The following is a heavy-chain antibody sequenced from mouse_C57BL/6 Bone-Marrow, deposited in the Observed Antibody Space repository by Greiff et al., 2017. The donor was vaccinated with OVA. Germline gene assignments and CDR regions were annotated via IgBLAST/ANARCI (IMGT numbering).Heavy chain of an antibody. CDR1: GFSLTSYG. V-gene: IGHV2-6*01. CDR2: IWGVGST. D-gene: IGHD1-1*01. Sequence: VKLVESGPGLVAPSQSLSITCTVSGFSLTSYGVDWVRQSPGKGLEWLGVIWGVGSTNYNSALKSRLSISKDNSKSQVFLKMNSLQTDDTAMYYCASEGSSSGFAYWGQGTLVTVSA. CDR3: ASEGSSSGFAY. J-gene: IGHJ3*01.